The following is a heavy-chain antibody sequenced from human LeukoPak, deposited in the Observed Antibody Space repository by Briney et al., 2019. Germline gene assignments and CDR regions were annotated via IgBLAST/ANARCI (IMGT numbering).Heavy chain of an antibody. J-gene: IGHJ6*03. CDR2: IRYDGSNK. CDR1: GFTFSSYG. V-gene: IGHV3-30*02. Sequence: GGSLRLSCAASGFTFSSYGMHWVRQAPGKGLEWVAFIRYDGSNKYYADSVKGRFTISRDNSKNTLYLQMNSLRAEDTAVYYCAKDNLAVGYYYYYYMDVWGKGTTVTVSS. CDR3: AKDNLAVGYYYYYYMDV. D-gene: IGHD1-20*01.